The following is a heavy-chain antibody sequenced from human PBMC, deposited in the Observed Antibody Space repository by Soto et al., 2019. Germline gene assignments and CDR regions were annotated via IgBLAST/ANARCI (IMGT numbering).Heavy chain of an antibody. CDR3: ARGSSGWYGYFDY. CDR1: GFTFSSYS. Sequence: EVQLVESGGGLVQPGGSLRLSCAASGFTFSSYSMNWVRQAPGKGLEWVSYISSSSSTIYYADSVKGRFTISRDNAKNSLYLQMNRLRAEDTAVYYCARGSSGWYGYFDYWGKGTLVTVSS. V-gene: IGHV3-48*01. J-gene: IGHJ4*02. CDR2: ISSSSSTI. D-gene: IGHD6-19*01.